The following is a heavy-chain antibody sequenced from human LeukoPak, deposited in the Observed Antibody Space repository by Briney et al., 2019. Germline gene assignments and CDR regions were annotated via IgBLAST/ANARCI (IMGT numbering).Heavy chain of an antibody. CDR3: ARDYGLGITMVRGVWFDP. CDR1: GYTFTSYG. Sequence: ASVKVSCNASGYTFTSYGISWVRQAPGQGLEWMGWMNTNTGNPTYAQGFTGRFVFSLDTSVSTAYLQISSLKAEDTAVYYCARDYGLGITMVRGVWFDPWGQGTLVTVSS. CDR2: MNTNTGNP. D-gene: IGHD3-10*01. J-gene: IGHJ5*02. V-gene: IGHV7-4-1*02.